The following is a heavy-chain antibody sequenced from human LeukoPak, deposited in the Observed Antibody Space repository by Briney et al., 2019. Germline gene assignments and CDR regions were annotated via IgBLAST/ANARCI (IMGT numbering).Heavy chain of an antibody. CDR2: INPAGDT. D-gene: IGHD2-15*01. J-gene: IGHJ6*02. V-gene: IGHV3-13*01. Sequence: GGSLRLSCASSGFTFSTYDMHWVRQATGKGLEWVSGINPAGDTYYPGSVKGRFTISREDAKNSFYLQMNSLRVGDTAVYYCARGDCSGGSCSSMDVWGQGTTVTVSS. CDR3: ARGDCSGGSCSSMDV. CDR1: GFTFSTYD.